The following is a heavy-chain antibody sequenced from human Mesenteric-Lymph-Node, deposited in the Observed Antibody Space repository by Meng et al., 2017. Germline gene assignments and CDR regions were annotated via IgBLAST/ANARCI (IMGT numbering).Heavy chain of an antibody. J-gene: IGHJ4*02. V-gene: IGHV1-18*01. CDR3: ARGGRLQLWFVYFDY. Sequence: ASVKVSCKASGYTFTSHGISWVRQAPGQGLEWMGWISVDNGNTNYGQKLQGRVTVTTDTSTSTAYMELRSLRSDDTAVYYCARGGRLQLWFVYFDYWGQGTLVTVSS. CDR2: ISVDNGNT. CDR1: GYTFTSHG. D-gene: IGHD5-18*01.